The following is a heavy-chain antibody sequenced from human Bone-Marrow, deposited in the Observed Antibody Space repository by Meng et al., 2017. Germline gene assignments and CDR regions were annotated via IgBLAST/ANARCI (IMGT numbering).Heavy chain of an antibody. CDR2: ISWNSGSI. Sequence: GGSLRLSCAASGFTFDDYAMHWVRQAPGKGLEWVSGISWNSGSIGYADSVKGRFTISRDNAKNSLYLQMNSLRAEDTALYYCTIYTSGHIWGQGTMVTVSS. J-gene: IGHJ3*02. D-gene: IGHD6-19*01. CDR3: TIYTSGHI. CDR1: GFTFDDYA. V-gene: IGHV3-9*01.